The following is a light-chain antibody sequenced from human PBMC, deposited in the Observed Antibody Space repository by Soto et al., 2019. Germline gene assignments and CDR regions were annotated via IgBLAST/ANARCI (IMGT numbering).Light chain of an antibody. CDR1: QSISSY. CDR3: QQYNSYSLT. V-gene: IGKV1-39*01. Sequence: DIQMTQSPSSLSASVGDRVTITCRASQSISSYLNWYQQKPGKAPKLLIYAASSLQSGVPSRFSGSGSGTDFTLTISSLQPDDFATYYCQQYNSYSLTFGQGTK. CDR2: AAS. J-gene: IGKJ2*01.